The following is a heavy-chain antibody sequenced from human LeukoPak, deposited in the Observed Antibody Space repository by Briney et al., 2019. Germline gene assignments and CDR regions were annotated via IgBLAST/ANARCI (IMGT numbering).Heavy chain of an antibody. CDR3: ARDSVNPGAFDI. CDR2: IYFTGST. D-gene: IGHD4-17*01. V-gene: IGHV4-59*01. J-gene: IGHJ3*02. CDR1: GGSISSYY. Sequence: SETLSLTCTVSGGSISSYYWSWIRQPPGKGLEWIGYIYFTGSTNYNPSLKSRVTISVDTSKNQFSLKLSSVTAADTAVYYCARDSVNPGAFDIWGQGTMVTVSS.